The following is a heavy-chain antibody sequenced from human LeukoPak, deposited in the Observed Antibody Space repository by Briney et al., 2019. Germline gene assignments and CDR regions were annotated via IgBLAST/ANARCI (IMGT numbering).Heavy chain of an antibody. V-gene: IGHV1-2*02. CDR1: GNTFTGYY. D-gene: IGHD6-13*01. CDR2: INPNSGGT. Sequence: ASVKVFCKASGNTFTGYYMPWVRQAPGQGLEWMGWINPNSGGTNYAQKFQGRVTMTRDTSISTAYMELSRLRSDDTAVYYCARAHSSSWYFHWFDPWGQGTLVTVSS. CDR3: ARAHSSSWYFHWFDP. J-gene: IGHJ5*02.